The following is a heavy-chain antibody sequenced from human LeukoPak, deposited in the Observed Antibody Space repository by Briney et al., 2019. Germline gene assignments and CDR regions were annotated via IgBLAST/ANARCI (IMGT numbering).Heavy chain of an antibody. Sequence: ASVKVSCKASGYTFTSYGISWVRQAPGQGLEWMGWISAYNGNTNYAQKLQGRVTMTTDTSTSTAYMELRSLRSDDTAVYYCARDGSGIRICGVVIKSGMDVWGQGTTVTVSS. D-gene: IGHD3-3*01. CDR3: ARDGSGIRICGVVIKSGMDV. V-gene: IGHV1-18*01. CDR1: GYTFTSYG. CDR2: ISAYNGNT. J-gene: IGHJ6*02.